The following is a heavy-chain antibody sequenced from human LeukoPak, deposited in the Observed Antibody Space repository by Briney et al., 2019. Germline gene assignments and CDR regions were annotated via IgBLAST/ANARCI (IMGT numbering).Heavy chain of an antibody. CDR1: GFTVSSNY. J-gene: IGHJ3*02. V-gene: IGHV3-53*01. Sequence: GGSLRLSCAASGFTVSSNYMSWVRQAPGKGLEWVSVIYSGGSTYYADSVKDRFTISRDNSKSTLYLQMNSLRAEDTAVYYCGRDPNGDYIGAFDMWGQGTVVTVSS. CDR3: GRDPNGDYIGAFDM. D-gene: IGHD4-17*01. CDR2: IYSGGST.